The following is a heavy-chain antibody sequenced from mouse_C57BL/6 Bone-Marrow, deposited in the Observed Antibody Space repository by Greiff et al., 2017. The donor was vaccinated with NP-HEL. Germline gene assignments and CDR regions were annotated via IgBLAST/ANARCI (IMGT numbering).Heavy chain of an antibody. Sequence: QVTLKVSGPGILQPSQTLSLTCSFSGFSLSTFGMGVVWIRQPSGMGLVWLAHTCWDDDKYYNPVLKSRPTSSKDTSKKQVFLKIANVDTADTATYYWTRIGGSTTVPYIDYWGQGTTLTVSS. CDR1: GFSLSTFGMG. V-gene: IGHV8-8*01. J-gene: IGHJ2*01. CDR2: TCWDDDK. D-gene: IGHD1-1*01. CDR3: TRIGGSTTVPYIDY.